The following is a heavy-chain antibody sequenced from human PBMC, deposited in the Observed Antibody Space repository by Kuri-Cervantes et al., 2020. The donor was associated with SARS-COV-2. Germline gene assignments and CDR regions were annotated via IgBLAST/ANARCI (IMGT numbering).Heavy chain of an antibody. CDR3: VRDGDHWNFDY. Sequence: GESLKISCAASGFTFSSYSMNWVRQAPGKGLEWVSSISSSSYIYYADSVKGRFTISRDNAKNSLYLQMNSLRAEDTAVYYCVRDGDHWNFDYWGQGTLVTVSS. CDR1: GFTFSSYS. CDR2: ISSSSYI. D-gene: IGHD1-1*01. V-gene: IGHV3-21*01. J-gene: IGHJ4*02.